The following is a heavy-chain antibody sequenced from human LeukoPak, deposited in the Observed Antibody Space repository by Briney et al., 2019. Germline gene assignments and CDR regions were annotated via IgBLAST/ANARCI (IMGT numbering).Heavy chain of an antibody. CDR1: GFTFSSYE. J-gene: IGHJ4*02. Sequence: HTGGSLRLSCAASGFTFSSYEMNWVRQAPGKGLEWVANIKEDGSEKYYVDSVKGRFTISRDNAKKSLYLQMNSLRAEDTAVYYCARQPGGYYDSNGILEYFEYWGQGTLVTVSS. CDR2: IKEDGSEK. V-gene: IGHV3-7*01. CDR3: ARQPGGYYDSNGILEYFEY. D-gene: IGHD3-22*01.